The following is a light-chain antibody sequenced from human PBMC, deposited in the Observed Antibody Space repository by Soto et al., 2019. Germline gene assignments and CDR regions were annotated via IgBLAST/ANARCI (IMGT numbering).Light chain of an antibody. CDR1: QSVSSSY. CDR3: QQYGSSRGFT. CDR2: GAS. V-gene: IGKV3-20*01. Sequence: SVLTQSPGTLSLSPGERATLSCRARQSVSSSYLAWYQQKPGQAPRLLVYGASSRATGIPDRFSGSGSGRDFTLTISTLEPEDFAVYYCQQYGSSRGFTFGGGTKVDIK. J-gene: IGKJ4*01.